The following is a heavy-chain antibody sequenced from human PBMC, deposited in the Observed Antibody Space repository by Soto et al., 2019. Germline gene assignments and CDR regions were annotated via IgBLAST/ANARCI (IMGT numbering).Heavy chain of an antibody. CDR1: GDFISNTTYY. V-gene: IGHV4-39*01. CDR3: ARPRYSFGTSGYYPSDY. Sequence: SETLSLTCSVSGDFISNTTYYWAWVRQAPGKGLEWVGSIYFSGSGTSHYNPSLKSRVTISVDTSKNQFSLKLTSVTAADTAVYYCARPRYSFGTSGYYPSDYWGQGTLVTVSS. J-gene: IGHJ4*02. D-gene: IGHD3-22*01. CDR2: IYFSGSGTS.